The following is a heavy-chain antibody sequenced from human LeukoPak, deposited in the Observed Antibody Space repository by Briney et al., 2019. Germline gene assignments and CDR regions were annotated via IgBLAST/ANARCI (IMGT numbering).Heavy chain of an antibody. Sequence: ASVKVSCKVSGYTLTELSMHWVRQAPGKGLEWMGGFDPEDGETIYAQKFQGRVTMTEDTSTDTAYTELSSLRSDDTAVYYCARGSGDSSSRTGFDPWGQGTLVTVSS. J-gene: IGHJ5*02. CDR1: GYTLTELS. D-gene: IGHD6-13*01. V-gene: IGHV1-24*01. CDR3: ARGSGDSSSRTGFDP. CDR2: FDPEDGET.